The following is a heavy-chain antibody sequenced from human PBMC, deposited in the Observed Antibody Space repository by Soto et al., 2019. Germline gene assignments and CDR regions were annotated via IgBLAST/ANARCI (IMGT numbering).Heavy chain of an antibody. CDR1: GFTFGSYA. CDR3: AKDSYTSGWYYFDS. Sequence: VHLLESGGGLVQPGGSLRLSCTASGFTFGSYAMSWVRQAPGQGLEWVSGMSGNGVTTYYADSVKGRFTISRDNSKNTLYLQMNSLRAEDTAIYYCAKDSYTSGWYYFDSWGQGTLVTVSS. D-gene: IGHD6-19*01. V-gene: IGHV3-23*01. CDR2: MSGNGVTT. J-gene: IGHJ4*02.